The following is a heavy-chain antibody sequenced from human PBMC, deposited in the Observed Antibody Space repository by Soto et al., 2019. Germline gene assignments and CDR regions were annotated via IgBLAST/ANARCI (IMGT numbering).Heavy chain of an antibody. V-gene: IGHV1-3*01. J-gene: IGHJ6*02. CDR1: GYTFTTYS. CDR3: ARAACSSTSCYNYYAYGMDV. D-gene: IGHD2-2*01. Sequence: ASVKVACKASGYTFTTYSMHWVRQAPGQRLEWMGWIHAGNGNTEHSQQFQGRVTITRDTSASTAYLELGSLRSEDTAVYYCARAACSSTSCYNYYAYGMDVWGQGTAVTVSS. CDR2: IHAGNGNT.